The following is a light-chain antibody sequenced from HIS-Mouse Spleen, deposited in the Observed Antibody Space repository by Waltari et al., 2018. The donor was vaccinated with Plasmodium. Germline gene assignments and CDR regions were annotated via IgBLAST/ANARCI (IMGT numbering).Light chain of an antibody. CDR3: QQRSNWGFT. Sequence: EIVLTQSPATLSLSPVERATLSCRASQSVSSYLAWYQQKPGQAPRLLIYDASNRATGIPARFSGSGSGTDFTLTISSLEPEDFAVYYCQQRSNWGFTFGPGTKVDIK. V-gene: IGKV3-11*01. J-gene: IGKJ3*01. CDR2: DAS. CDR1: QSVSSY.